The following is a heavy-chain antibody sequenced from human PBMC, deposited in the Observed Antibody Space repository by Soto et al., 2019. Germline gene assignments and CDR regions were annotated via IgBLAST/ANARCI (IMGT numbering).Heavy chain of an antibody. CDR1: GYTFTSYA. D-gene: IGHD6-19*01. J-gene: IGHJ4*02. CDR3: ARDRGEQWLVPSSLLFDY. V-gene: IGHV1-3*01. Sequence: QVQLVQSGAEVKKPGASVKVSCKASGYTFTSYAMHWVRQAPGQRLEWMGWINAGNGNTKYPQKFQGRVTITTDTSASTAYMELSILRSEATAVYYCARDRGEQWLVPSSLLFDYWGQGTLVTVSS. CDR2: INAGNGNT.